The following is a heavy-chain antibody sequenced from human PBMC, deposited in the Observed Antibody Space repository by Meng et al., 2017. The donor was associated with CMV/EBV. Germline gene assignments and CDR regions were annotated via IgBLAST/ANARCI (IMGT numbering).Heavy chain of an antibody. D-gene: IGHD3-22*01. CDR3: ARELYYYDSSGYPRDYYYYGMDV. Sequence: GGSLRLSCAASGFTFSSYWMSWVRQAPGKGLEWVANIKQDGSEKYYVDSVKGRFTISRDNAKNSLYLQMNSLRAEDTAVYYYARELYYYDSSGYPRDYYYYGMDVWGQGTTVTVSS. CDR1: GFTFSSYW. CDR2: IKQDGSEK. V-gene: IGHV3-7*01. J-gene: IGHJ6*02.